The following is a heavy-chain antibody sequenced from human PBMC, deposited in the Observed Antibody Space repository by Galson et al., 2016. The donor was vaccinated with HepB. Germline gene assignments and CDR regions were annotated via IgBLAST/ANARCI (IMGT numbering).Heavy chain of an antibody. J-gene: IGHJ3*02. CDR3: TTGLEMWLQFDAFDI. CDR2: IKSKTDGVTT. D-gene: IGHD5-24*01. CDR1: GFTFINAW. V-gene: IGHV3-15*01. Sequence: SLRLSCAASGFTFINAWMTWVRQAPGKGLEWVGRIKSKTDGVTTDYGAPVRGRFTISRDDSKNTVYLQMNRLKSEDTAVYYCTTGLEMWLQFDAFDIWGQGTMVTVSS.